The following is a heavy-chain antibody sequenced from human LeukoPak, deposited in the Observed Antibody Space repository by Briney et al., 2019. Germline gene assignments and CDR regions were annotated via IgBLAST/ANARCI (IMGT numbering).Heavy chain of an antibody. CDR1: GFTFSSYS. J-gene: IGHJ6*02. CDR2: ISRSSSTI. CDR3: AKHWDV. V-gene: IGHV3-48*01. Sequence: GGSLRLSCAASGFTFSSYSMNWVRQAPGKGLEWVSYISRSSSTISYADSVKGRFTISRDNSKNTLYLQMNTLRAEDTAIYYCAKHWDVWGQGTTVTVSS.